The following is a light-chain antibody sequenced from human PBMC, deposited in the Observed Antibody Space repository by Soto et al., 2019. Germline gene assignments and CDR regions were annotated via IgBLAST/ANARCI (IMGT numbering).Light chain of an antibody. CDR3: QQLNTDPFT. V-gene: IGKV1-9*01. Sequence: DIQLTQSPSFLSASVGDRVTITCRASQGISSYLAWYQQKPGKAPKLLIYAASTLQSGVPSRFSGSESGTEFTLTISRLQPEDFATYYCQQLNTDPFTFGGGTKVEIK. CDR1: QGISSY. J-gene: IGKJ4*01. CDR2: AAS.